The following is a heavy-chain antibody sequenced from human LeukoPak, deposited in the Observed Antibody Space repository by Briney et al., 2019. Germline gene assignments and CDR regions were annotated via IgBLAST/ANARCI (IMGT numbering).Heavy chain of an antibody. J-gene: IGHJ6*02. D-gene: IGHD4-11*01. V-gene: IGHV3-53*04. Sequence: GGSLRLSCAASGFTVSSNYMSWVRQAPGKGLEWVSVIYSGGSTYYADSVKGRFTISRHNSKNTLYLQMNSLRAEDTAVYYCARDRVRYKVTVTRRDRQGYYYYYGMDVWGQGTTVTVSS. CDR2: IYSGGST. CDR1: GFTVSSNY. CDR3: ARDRVRYKVTVTRRDRQGYYYYYGMDV.